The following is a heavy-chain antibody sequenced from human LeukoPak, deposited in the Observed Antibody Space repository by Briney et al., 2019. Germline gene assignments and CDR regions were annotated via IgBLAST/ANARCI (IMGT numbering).Heavy chain of an antibody. CDR3: ARRSAVPSNYYLDY. CDR2: ISSSGSTT. V-gene: IGHV3-11*01. CDR1: GFTFRDYY. D-gene: IGHD2-2*01. Sequence: GGSLRPSCAASGFTFRDYYISWIRQAPGKGLEWIAYISSSGSTTYYGDSVKGRFTISRDNAKNSLSLQMNSLRADDTAVYYCARRSAVPSNYYLDYWGQGALVTVSS. J-gene: IGHJ4*02.